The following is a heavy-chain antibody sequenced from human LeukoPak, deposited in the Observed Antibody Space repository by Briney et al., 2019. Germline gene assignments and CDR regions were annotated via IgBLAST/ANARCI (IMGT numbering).Heavy chain of an antibody. CDR3: ARSKVNFDY. V-gene: IGHV3-30*03. CDR2: ISYDGSNK. Sequence: GGSLRLSCAASGFTFSSYGMHWVRQAPGKGLEWVAVISYDGSNKYYADSVKGRFTISRDSAKNSLYLQMNSLRAEDTAVYYCARSKVNFDYWGQGTLVTVSS. CDR1: GFTFSSYG. J-gene: IGHJ4*02.